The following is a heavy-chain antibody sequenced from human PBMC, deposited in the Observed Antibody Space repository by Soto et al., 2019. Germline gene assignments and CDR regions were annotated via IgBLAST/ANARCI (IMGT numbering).Heavy chain of an antibody. CDR3: ARSGNSNGLVFDY. V-gene: IGHV4-59*01. J-gene: IGHJ4*02. CDR2: IFYGGST. D-gene: IGHD5-18*01. CDR1: GGSISGYY. Sequence: SETLSLTCTVSGGSISGYYWSWIRQPPGKGPEWIGYIFYGGSTNHNPSLNGRVTMSVDTSKNYFSLRLSSVTAADTAVYYCARSGNSNGLVFDYWGQGTVVTVSS.